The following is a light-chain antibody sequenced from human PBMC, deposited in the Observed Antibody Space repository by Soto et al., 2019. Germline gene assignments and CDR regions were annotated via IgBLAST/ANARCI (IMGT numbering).Light chain of an antibody. J-gene: IGKJ1*01. Sequence: ELVLTQSPGTLSLSPGEKATLSCRASQSVISNYLAWYQQKPGQAPRLLIYAASTRATGIPDRFSGSGSETDFTLTISRLEPEDFAVYYCQQYCKTTWTFGQGTKVDIK. CDR3: QQYCKTTWT. CDR1: QSVISNY. V-gene: IGKV3-20*01. CDR2: AAS.